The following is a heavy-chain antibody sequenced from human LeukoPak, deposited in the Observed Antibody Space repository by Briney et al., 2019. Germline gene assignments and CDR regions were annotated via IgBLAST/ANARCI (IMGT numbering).Heavy chain of an antibody. V-gene: IGHV3-23*01. CDR1: GFTFSSYA. CDR2: ISGSGGST. D-gene: IGHD2-21*02. CDR3: AKALRGTARNPFDY. Sequence: GGSLRLSCAASGFTFSSYAMSRVRQAPGKGLEWVSAISGSGGSTYYADSVKGRFTISRDNSKNTLYLQMNSLRAGDTAVYYCAKALRGTARNPFDYWGQGTLVTVSS. J-gene: IGHJ4*02.